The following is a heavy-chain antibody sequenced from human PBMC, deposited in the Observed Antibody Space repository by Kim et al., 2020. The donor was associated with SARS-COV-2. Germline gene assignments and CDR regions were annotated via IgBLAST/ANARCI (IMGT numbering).Heavy chain of an antibody. CDR2: IYSGGST. CDR3: ARDARRVVGATDY. J-gene: IGHJ4*02. CDR1: GFTVSSNY. V-gene: IGHV3-53*01. Sequence: GGSLRLSCAASGFTVSSNYMSWVRQAPGKGLEWVSVIYSGGSTYYADSVKGRFTISRDNSKNTLYLQMNSLRAEDTAVYYCARDARRVVGATDYWGQGTLVTVSS. D-gene: IGHD1-26*01.